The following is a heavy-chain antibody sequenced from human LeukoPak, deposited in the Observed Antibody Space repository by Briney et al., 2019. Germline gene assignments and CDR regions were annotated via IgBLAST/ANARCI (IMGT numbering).Heavy chain of an antibody. CDR2: IYTSGST. D-gene: IGHD6-19*01. CDR1: GGSISSYY. V-gene: IGHV4-4*07. CDR3: ARDKDIAVAGTGGWFDP. Sequence: PSETLSLTCTVSGGSISSYYWSWIRQPAGKGLEWIGRIYTSGSTNYNPSLKSRVTMSVDTSKNQFSLKLSSVTAADTAVYYCARDKDIAVAGTGGWFDPWCQGTLVTVSS. J-gene: IGHJ5*02.